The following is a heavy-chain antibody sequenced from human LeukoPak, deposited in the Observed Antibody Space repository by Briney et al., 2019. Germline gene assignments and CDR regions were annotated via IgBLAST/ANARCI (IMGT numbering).Heavy chain of an antibody. CDR3: ARGPRHIVVVTAIRWGCPFDY. J-gene: IGHJ4*02. CDR1: GYSISSGYY. CDR2: IYHSGST. Sequence: PSETLSLTCAVSGYSISSGYYWGWIRQPPGKGLEWIGSIYHSGSTYYNPSLKSRVTISVDTSKNQFSLKLSSVTAADTAVYYCARGPRHIVVVTAIRWGCPFDYWGQGTLVTVSS. V-gene: IGHV4-38-2*01. D-gene: IGHD2-21*02.